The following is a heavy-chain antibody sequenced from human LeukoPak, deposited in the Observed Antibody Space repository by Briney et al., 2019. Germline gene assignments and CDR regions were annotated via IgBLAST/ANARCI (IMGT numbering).Heavy chain of an antibody. CDR3: VRERNCSGASCLDGFDI. D-gene: IGHD2-15*01. CDR1: GGSISTYY. Sequence: SETLSLTCTVSGGSISTYYWSWLRQPPGKGLEWIGYIYNSGRTNYNPSLESRVTILVDTSKSQFSLKLNSVTAADTAVYYCVRERNCSGASCLDGFDIWGQGTMVTVSS. J-gene: IGHJ3*02. V-gene: IGHV4-59*01. CDR2: IYNSGRT.